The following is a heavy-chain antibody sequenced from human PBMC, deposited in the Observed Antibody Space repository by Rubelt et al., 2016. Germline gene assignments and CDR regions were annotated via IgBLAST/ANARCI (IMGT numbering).Heavy chain of an antibody. D-gene: IGHD6-19*01. Sequence: QLQLQESGPGLVKPSETLSLTCTVSGGSISSSSYYWGWIRQPPGKGLEWIGSIYYSGSTYYNPSLSCLFTIAVDPSKNQFSLKLSSVTAADTAVYYCARAPDSSGWFRVTYYFDYWGQGTLVTVSS. V-gene: IGHV4-39*01. CDR2: IYYSGST. J-gene: IGHJ4*02. CDR1: GGSISSSSYY. CDR3: ARAPDSSGWFRVTYYFDY.